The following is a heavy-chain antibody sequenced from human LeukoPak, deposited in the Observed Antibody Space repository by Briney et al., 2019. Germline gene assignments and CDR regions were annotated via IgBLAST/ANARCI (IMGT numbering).Heavy chain of an antibody. J-gene: IGHJ4*02. CDR1: EYTFTGHY. CDR2: INPNSGGT. CDR3: AREEYGSGSYYNGFDY. D-gene: IGHD3-10*01. V-gene: IGHV1-2*02. Sequence: ASVKVSCKASEYTFTGHYMHWVRQAPGQGLEWMGWINPNSGGTNYAQEFQGRVTMTRDTSISTAYMELSSLRSDDTAVYYCAREEYGSGSYYNGFDYWGQGTLVTISS.